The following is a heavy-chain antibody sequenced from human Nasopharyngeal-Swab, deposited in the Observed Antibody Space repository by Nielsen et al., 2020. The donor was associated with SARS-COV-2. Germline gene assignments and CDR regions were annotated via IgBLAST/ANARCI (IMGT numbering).Heavy chain of an antibody. J-gene: IGHJ3*02. Sequence: SETLSLTCTVCGGSISSYYGSWIRQHPGKGLEWIGYIYYSGSTNYNPSLKSRVTISVDTSKNQFSLKLGSVTAADTAVYYCARGGGLGYYDFWSGYSQTSDAFDIWGQGTMVTVSS. CDR3: ARGGGLGYYDFWSGYSQTSDAFDI. V-gene: IGHV4-59*01. D-gene: IGHD3-3*01. CDR2: IYYSGST. CDR1: GGSISSYY.